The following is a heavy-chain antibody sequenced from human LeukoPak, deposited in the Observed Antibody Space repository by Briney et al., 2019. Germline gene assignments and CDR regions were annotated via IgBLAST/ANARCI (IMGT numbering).Heavy chain of an antibody. V-gene: IGHV4-61*02. CDR2: SYTSGST. J-gene: IGHJ5*02. CDR3: ARVVYHPQGRYCSSTSCYTPDQWFDP. CDR1: GGSISSGSYY. Sequence: SETLSLTCTVSGGSISSGSYYWSWIRQPAGKGLEWLRRSYTSGSTNYNPSLKSRDTISVDTSKTQFSLKLSSVTAADTAVYYCARVVYHPQGRYCSSTSCYTPDQWFDPWGQGTLVTVSS. D-gene: IGHD2-2*02.